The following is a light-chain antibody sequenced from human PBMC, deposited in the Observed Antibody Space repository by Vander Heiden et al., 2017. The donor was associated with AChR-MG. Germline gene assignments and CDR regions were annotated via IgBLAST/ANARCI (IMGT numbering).Light chain of an antibody. V-gene: IGKV3-11*01. CDR1: QSVNSY. CDR2: DAS. J-gene: IGKJ4*01. Sequence: IVLTQSPATLSSSPGERATLSCRASQSVNSYLAWYQQKPGQAPRLLIYDASNRAPGIPARFSGSGSGTDFTLTISSLEPEDFAVYYCQHRSNWPPLFGGGTKVEIK. CDR3: QHRSNWPPL.